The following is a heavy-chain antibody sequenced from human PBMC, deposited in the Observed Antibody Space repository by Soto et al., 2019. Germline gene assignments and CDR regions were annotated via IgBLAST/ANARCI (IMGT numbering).Heavy chain of an antibody. J-gene: IGHJ5*02. CDR3: AKDPRVVVVAATGVFPQFDP. V-gene: IGHV3-30*18. D-gene: IGHD2-15*01. CDR1: GFTFSSYG. CDR2: ISYDGSNK. Sequence: QAGGSLRLSCAASGFTFSSYGMHWVRQAPGKGLEWVAVISYDGSNKYYADSVKGRFTISRDNSKNTLYLQMNSLRAEDTAVYYCAKDPRVVVVAATGVFPQFDPWGQGTLVTVSS.